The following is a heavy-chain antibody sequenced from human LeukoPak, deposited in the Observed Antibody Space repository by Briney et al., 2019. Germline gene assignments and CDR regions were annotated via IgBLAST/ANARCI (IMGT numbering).Heavy chain of an antibody. J-gene: IGHJ4*02. CDR1: GFTVSTTY. CDR3: ARGLFVDY. Sequence: GGSLRLSCAASGFTVSTTYTSWVRQAPGKGLEWVSIIYSTGTTYYADSVKGRFTISRDDSKNTLYLQMNNLRADDTAVYYCARGLFVDYWGQGTLVTVSS. D-gene: IGHD3-10*02. V-gene: IGHV3-53*01. CDR2: IYSTGTT.